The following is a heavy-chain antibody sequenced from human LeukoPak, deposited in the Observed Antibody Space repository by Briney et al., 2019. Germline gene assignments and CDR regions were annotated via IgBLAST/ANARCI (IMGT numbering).Heavy chain of an antibody. J-gene: IGHJ4*02. CDR3: AREGEVEWELRLESLDY. V-gene: IGHV7-4-1*02. D-gene: IGHD1-26*01. CDR1: GGTFSSYA. Sequence: GSSVKVSCKASGGTFSSYAISWVRQAPGQGLEWMGWINTNTGNPTYAQGFTGRFVFSLDTSVSTAYLQISSLKAEDTAVYYCAREGEVEWELRLESLDYWGQGTLVTVSS. CDR2: INTNTGNP.